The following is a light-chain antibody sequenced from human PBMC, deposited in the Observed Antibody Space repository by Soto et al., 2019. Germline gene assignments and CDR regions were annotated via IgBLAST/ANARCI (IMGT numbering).Light chain of an antibody. CDR2: DIF. J-gene: IGKJ2*02. V-gene: IGKV3-11*01. CDR1: QTVPKY. CDR3: HQGHSWPRRT. Sequence: EIVLTQSPVTLSLSPGERATLSCRASQTVPKYLAWYQLKHGQAPRLLIYDIFNRAAGIPARFSGSGSGTDFTLTISSLEPKDVAVYDCHQGHSWPRRTFGQGTKMQI.